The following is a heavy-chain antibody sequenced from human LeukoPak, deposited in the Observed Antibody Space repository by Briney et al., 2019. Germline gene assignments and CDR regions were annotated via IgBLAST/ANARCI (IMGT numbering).Heavy chain of an antibody. CDR3: ASQFAMVRGVIAC. Sequence: GASVNVSCKASGYTFTSYYMHWVRQAPGQGLEWMGIINPSGGSTSYAQKFQGRVTMTRDTSTSTVYMELSSLRSEDTAVYYCASQFAMVRGVIACWGQGTLVTVSS. CDR1: GYTFTSYY. J-gene: IGHJ4*02. V-gene: IGHV1-46*01. CDR2: INPSGGST. D-gene: IGHD3-10*01.